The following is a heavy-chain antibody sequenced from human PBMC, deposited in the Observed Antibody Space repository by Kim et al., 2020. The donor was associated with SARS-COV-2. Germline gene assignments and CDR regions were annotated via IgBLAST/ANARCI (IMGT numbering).Heavy chain of an antibody. Sequence: GESLKISCKGSGYSFTSYWISWVRQMPGKGLEWMGRIDPSDSYTNYSPSFQGHVTISADKSISTAYLQWSSLKASDTAMYYCARHESDYGDLRGGDYWGQGTLVTVSS. CDR3: ARHESDYGDLRGGDY. V-gene: IGHV5-10-1*01. D-gene: IGHD4-17*01. CDR2: IDPSDSYT. CDR1: GYSFTSYW. J-gene: IGHJ4*02.